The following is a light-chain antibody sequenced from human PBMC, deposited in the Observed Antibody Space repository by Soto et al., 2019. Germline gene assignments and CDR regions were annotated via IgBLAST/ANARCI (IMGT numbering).Light chain of an antibody. CDR2: EVS. CDR3: SSFRSGTTL. CDR1: SSDIGGYNF. J-gene: IGLJ1*01. Sequence: QSVLTQPASVSGSPGQSITISCTGTSSDIGGYNFVSWYHQHPGKAPKLMIYEVSNRPSGVSDRFSGSKSGNTASLTISGLLAEDEADYYCSSFRSGTTLFGTGTKVTVL. V-gene: IGLV2-14*01.